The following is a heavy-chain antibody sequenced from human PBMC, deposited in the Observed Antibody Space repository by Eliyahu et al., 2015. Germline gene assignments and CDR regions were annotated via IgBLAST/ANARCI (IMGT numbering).Heavy chain of an antibody. D-gene: IGHD6-19*01. CDR1: XGAFNNHA. Sequence: QVQLVQSGAEVKKPGSSVKVSCKTSXGAFNNHALSWVRQAPGQGPEWMGMIIPMFGAANYAQRFQGRVTITADESSSTAYMELSSLRSEDTAVYYCARWAGGASNSGWSGPFDFWGQGTLVTVSS. J-gene: IGHJ4*02. CDR3: ARWAGGASNSGWSGPFDF. CDR2: IIPMFGAA. V-gene: IGHV1-69*18.